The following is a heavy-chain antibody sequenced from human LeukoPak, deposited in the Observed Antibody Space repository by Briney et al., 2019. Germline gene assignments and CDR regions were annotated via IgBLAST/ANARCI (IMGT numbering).Heavy chain of an antibody. CDR2: ISAYNGNT. Sequence: GASVKVSCKASGYTFTSYGISWVRQAPGQGLEWMGWISAYNGNTNYAQKLQGRVTMTTDTSTSTAYMELRSLRSDDTAVYYCARDRTATMVRGVIITRGWFDPWGQGTLVTVSS. CDR1: GYTFTSYG. J-gene: IGHJ5*02. D-gene: IGHD3-10*01. CDR3: ARDRTATMVRGVIITRGWFDP. V-gene: IGHV1-18*01.